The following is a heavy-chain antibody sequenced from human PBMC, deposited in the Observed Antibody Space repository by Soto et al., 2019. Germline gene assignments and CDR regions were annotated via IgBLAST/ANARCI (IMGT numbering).Heavy chain of an antibody. CDR3: ARDYTGTTNYYYGMDV. Sequence: XSVKVSCKASGGTFSSYAISWVRQAPGQGLEWMGKIIPFFGTTKYAQKFQGRVTITADESTSTAYMELISLRSEDTAVYFCARDYTGTTNYYYGMDVWGQGTTVTGSS. CDR2: IIPFFGTT. D-gene: IGHD1-1*01. V-gene: IGHV1-69*13. CDR1: GGTFSSYA. J-gene: IGHJ6*02.